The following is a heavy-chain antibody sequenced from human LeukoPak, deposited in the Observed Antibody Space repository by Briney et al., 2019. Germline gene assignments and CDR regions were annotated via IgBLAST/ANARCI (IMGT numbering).Heavy chain of an antibody. V-gene: IGHV4-59*02. Sequence: PSETLSLPCTVSGVSVNSHYWSWIRQPPGKGLELIGFIYYTGSASNNPSLKSRVTISVDTSKNQFSLKLNSVTAADTAVYYCARGSDYTWGGWGQGTLVTVSS. J-gene: IGHJ4*01. CDR2: IYYTGSA. D-gene: IGHD3-10*01. CDR1: GVSVNSHY. CDR3: ARGSDYTWGG.